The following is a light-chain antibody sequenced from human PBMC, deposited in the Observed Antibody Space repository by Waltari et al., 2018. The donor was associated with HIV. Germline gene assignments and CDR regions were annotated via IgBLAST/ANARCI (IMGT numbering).Light chain of an antibody. J-gene: IGLJ1*01. CDR1: NSDIGGHNS. CDR2: DVS. CDR3: QSYDSSLSGSV. V-gene: IGLV2-14*03. Sequence: QSALTQPASVSGSPGQSITISCTGTNSDIGGHNSVAWYQHHPGKAPQLIIYDVSNRPSGVSNRFSGSKSGTSASLAITGLQAEDEADYYCQSYDSSLSGSVFGTGTKVTVL.